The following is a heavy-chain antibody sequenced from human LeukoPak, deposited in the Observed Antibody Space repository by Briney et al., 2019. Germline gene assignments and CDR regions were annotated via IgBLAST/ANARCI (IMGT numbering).Heavy chain of an antibody. J-gene: IGHJ5*02. V-gene: IGHV3-21*01. CDR1: GFTFSSYW. CDR2: ISTSSIYI. CDR3: ARGRANAAAADNWFDP. D-gene: IGHD6-13*01. Sequence: PGGSLRLSCAASGFTFSSYWMSWVRQAPGKGLEWVSSISTSSIYIYYADSVKGRFTISRGNAKNSLYLQMNSLRAEDTAVYYCARGRANAAAADNWFDPWGQGTLVTVSS.